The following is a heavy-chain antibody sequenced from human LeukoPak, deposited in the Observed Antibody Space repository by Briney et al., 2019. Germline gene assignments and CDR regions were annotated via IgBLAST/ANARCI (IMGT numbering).Heavy chain of an antibody. J-gene: IGHJ4*02. D-gene: IGHD5-12*01. CDR2: VNSDGSGT. CDR1: GFTFSSYW. V-gene: IGHV3-74*01. CDR3: ARESNYSGYPFDH. Sequence: GGSLRLSCAASGFTFSSYWMHWVRQAPGQGLVWVSGVNSDGSGTPYADSVKGRFTISRDNAKNTLYLQMNSLRAEDTAVYYCARESNYSGYPFDHWGQGALVAVSS.